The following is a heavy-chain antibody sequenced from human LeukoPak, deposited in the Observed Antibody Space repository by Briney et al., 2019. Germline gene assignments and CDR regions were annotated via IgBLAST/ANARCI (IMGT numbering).Heavy chain of an antibody. Sequence: PSETLSLTCTVSGGSISSSSYYWGWIRQPPGKGLEWIGSIYYSGSTYYNPSLKSRVTISVDTSKNQFSLKLSSVTAADTAVYYCARHFGGWLDDAFDIWGQGTMVTVSS. D-gene: IGHD3-16*01. CDR1: GGSISSSSYY. V-gene: IGHV4-39*01. J-gene: IGHJ3*02. CDR2: IYYSGST. CDR3: ARHFGGWLDDAFDI.